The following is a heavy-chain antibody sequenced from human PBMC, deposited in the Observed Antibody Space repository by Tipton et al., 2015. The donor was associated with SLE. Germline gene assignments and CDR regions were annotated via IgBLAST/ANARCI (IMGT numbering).Heavy chain of an antibody. CDR2: IYYSGST. J-gene: IGHJ4*02. V-gene: IGHV4-59*01. D-gene: IGHD2-2*01. CDR3: ARGDCSSTGCLDY. CDR1: GGSISSYY. Sequence: TLSLTCTVSGGSISSYYWSWIRQPPGKGLEWIGYIYYSGSTYYNPSLKSRVTISVDTSKNQFSLKLSSVTAADAAVYYCARGDCSSTGCLDYWGQGTLVTVSS.